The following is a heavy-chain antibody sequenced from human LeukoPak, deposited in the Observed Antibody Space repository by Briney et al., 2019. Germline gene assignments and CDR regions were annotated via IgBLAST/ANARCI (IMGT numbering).Heavy chain of an antibody. Sequence: SETLSLTCAVYGGSFSGYYWSWLRQPPGKGLEWIGEINHSGSNNYNPSLKSRVTISVDTSKNQFSLKLSSVTAADTAVYYCARGSVRNRPYSSSPVPYDYWGQGTLVTVSS. D-gene: IGHD6-13*01. J-gene: IGHJ4*02. CDR2: INHSGSN. CDR3: ARGSVRNRPYSSSPVPYDY. CDR1: GGSFSGYY. V-gene: IGHV4-34*01.